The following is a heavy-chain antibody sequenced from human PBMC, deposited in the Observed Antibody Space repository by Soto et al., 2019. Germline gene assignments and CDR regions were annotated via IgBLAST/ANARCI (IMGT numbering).Heavy chain of an antibody. V-gene: IGHV3-30*03. CDR2: ISYDGSNK. Sequence: QVQLVESGGGVVQPGRSLRLSCAASGFTFSSYGMHWVRQAPGKGLEWVAVISYDGSNKYYADSVKGRFTISRDNSKNTLYLQMNSLRAEDTAVYYCASLIYYGDYWFDPWGQGTLVTVS. D-gene: IGHD4-17*01. CDR3: ASLIYYGDYWFDP. CDR1: GFTFSSYG. J-gene: IGHJ5*02.